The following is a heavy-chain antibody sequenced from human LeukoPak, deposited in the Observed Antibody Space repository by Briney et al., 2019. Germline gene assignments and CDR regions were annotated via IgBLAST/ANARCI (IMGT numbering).Heavy chain of an antibody. J-gene: IGHJ4*02. Sequence: SETLSLICTVSGGSLSTYYWNWIRQPPGKGLEWIGYIYHSGSTKYNPSLKSRITISVDTSKNQFSLEVSSVTAADTAVYYCARDRYYYASSGYSQLFDYWGQGTLVTVSS. V-gene: IGHV4-59*01. CDR1: GGSLSTYY. CDR3: ARDRYYYASSGYSQLFDY. D-gene: IGHD3-22*01. CDR2: IYHSGST.